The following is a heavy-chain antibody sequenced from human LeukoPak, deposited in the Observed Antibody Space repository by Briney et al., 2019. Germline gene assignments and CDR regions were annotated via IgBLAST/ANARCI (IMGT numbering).Heavy chain of an antibody. CDR1: GGSISSYY. CDR2: IYNSGST. CDR3: ASHRTREEPGPLDI. V-gene: IGHV4-59*01. J-gene: IGHJ3*02. D-gene: IGHD1-26*01. Sequence: SETLSLTCSVSGGSISSYYWSWIRQPPGKGLEWIGYIYNSGSTNYDPSLKSPVTMSIDTSNNQFSLKLSSVTAADTAVYYCASHRTREEPGPLDIWGQGRMVTVSS.